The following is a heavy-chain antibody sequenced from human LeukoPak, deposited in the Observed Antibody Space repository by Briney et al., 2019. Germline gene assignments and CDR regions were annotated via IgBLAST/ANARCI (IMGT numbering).Heavy chain of an antibody. CDR3: ARDIAAAAY. J-gene: IGHJ4*02. CDR2: IGSSSSYI. CDR1: GFTFSSYS. D-gene: IGHD6-13*01. Sequence: GGSLRLSCAASGFTFSSYSMNWVRQAPGKGLEWVSSIGSSSSYIYYADSVKGRFTISRDNAKNSLYLQMNSLRAEDTAVYYCARDIAAAAYWGQGTLVTVSS. V-gene: IGHV3-21*01.